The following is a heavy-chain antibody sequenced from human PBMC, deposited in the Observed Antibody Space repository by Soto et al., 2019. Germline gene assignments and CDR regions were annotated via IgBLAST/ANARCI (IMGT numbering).Heavy chain of an antibody. Sequence: QVHLLLQSGAEVKKPGSSVKVACKASGGNPSNSAISWVRQAPGQGLEWMGGIIPVFGIISHAQNFQGRVTITADEPTSTAYMELSILRSEDTAVYFCAGGRIVVAGSSAYYSMDVWCQGTTVTVSS. J-gene: IGHJ6*02. CDR2: IIPVFGII. D-gene: IGHD6-19*01. CDR3: AGGRIVVAGSSAYYSMDV. CDR1: GGNPSNSA. V-gene: IGHV1-69*01.